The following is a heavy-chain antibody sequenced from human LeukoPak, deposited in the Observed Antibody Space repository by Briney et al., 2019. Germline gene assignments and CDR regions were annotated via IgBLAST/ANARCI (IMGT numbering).Heavy chain of an antibody. J-gene: IGHJ4*02. V-gene: IGHV3-30*03. CDR3: SXXAXXXXVXXAXXXXY. Sequence: CAXFXFTFSSYGMHWVRQAPGKGLEWVAVISYDGSNKYYADSVKGRFTISRDNSKNTLYLQMNRLRAEDTAVYDCSXXAXXXXVXXAXXXXYWGQGXLXTVSS. CDR1: XFTFSSYG. D-gene: IGHD2-15*01. CDR2: ISYDGSNK.